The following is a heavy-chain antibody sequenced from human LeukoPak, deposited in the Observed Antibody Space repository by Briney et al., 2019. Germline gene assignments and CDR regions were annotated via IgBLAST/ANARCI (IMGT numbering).Heavy chain of an antibody. D-gene: IGHD3-10*01. V-gene: IGHV1-8*03. CDR3: ARGLLYYYGSESYFSRFDP. J-gene: IGHJ5*02. Sequence: ASVKVSCKASVYTFTSYDINWVRQATGQGLEWMGWMNPNSGNTGYAQKFQGRVTITRNTSISTAYMELSSLRSEDTAVYYCARGLLYYYGSESYFSRFDPWGQGTLVTVSS. CDR1: VYTFTSYD. CDR2: MNPNSGNT.